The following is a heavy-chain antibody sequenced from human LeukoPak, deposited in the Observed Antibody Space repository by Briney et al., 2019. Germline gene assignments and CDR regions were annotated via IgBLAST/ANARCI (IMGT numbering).Heavy chain of an antibody. D-gene: IGHD6-13*01. CDR3: ARVQIYSIIETFDI. J-gene: IGHJ3*02. V-gene: IGHV3-21*01. CDR2: LSSSSSYM. Sequence: PGGSLRLSCAASGFTFSSYTMNWVRQAPGKGLEWVSSLSSSSSYMYYANSVKGRFTISRDNAKNSLYLQMDSLRAEDTAVYYCARVQIYSIIETFDIWGQGTMVTVSS. CDR1: GFTFSSYT.